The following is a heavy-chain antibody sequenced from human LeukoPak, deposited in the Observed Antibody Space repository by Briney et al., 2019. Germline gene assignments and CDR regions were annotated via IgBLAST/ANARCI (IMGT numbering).Heavy chain of an antibody. Sequence: SETLSLTCTVSGGSISNYYWSWIRQPAGKGLEWIGRIYTSGSTNYNPSLKSRVTTSVDTSKNQFSLKLSSVTAADTAVYYCAREKFETTIYRYSSSWYSIARFDPWGQGTLVTVSS. CDR3: AREKFETTIYRYSSSWYSIARFDP. J-gene: IGHJ5*02. CDR2: IYTSGST. CDR1: GGSISNYY. V-gene: IGHV4-4*07. D-gene: IGHD6-13*01.